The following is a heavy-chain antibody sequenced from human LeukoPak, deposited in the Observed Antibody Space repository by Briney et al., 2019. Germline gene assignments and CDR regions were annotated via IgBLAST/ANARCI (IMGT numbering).Heavy chain of an antibody. D-gene: IGHD2-21*02. CDR3: TTSLAGAVTAVYPFDN. J-gene: IGHJ4*02. CDR2: IKSKAEGGTT. Sequence: PGRSLRLSCAASGFTFSSYGMHWVRQAPGKGLEWVGRIKSKAEGGTTDYAAPVKGRFTISRDDSTNTLHLQMNSLKTEDTAVYYCTTSLAGAVTAVYPFDNWGQGTLVTVSS. CDR1: GFTFSSYG. V-gene: IGHV3-15*01.